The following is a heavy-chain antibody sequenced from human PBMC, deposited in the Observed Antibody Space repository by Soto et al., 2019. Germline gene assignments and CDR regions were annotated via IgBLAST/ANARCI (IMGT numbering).Heavy chain of an antibody. V-gene: IGHV1-69*02. J-gene: IGHJ5*02. CDR1: GGTFSSYT. CDR3: AGRLAAAGNGQNGFYP. CDR2: IIPILGIA. D-gene: IGHD6-13*01. Sequence: QVQLVQSGAEVKKPGSSVKVSCKASGGTFSSYTISWVRQAPGQGLEWMGRIIPILGIANYAQKFQGRVKITTDKPTSTADKELSSLRSEDTAVYYCAGRLAAAGNGQNGFYPWGQGTLVTVSS.